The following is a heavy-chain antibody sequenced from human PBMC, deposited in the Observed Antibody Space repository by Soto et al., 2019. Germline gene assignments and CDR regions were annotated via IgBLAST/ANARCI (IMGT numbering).Heavy chain of an antibody. CDR1: GDSISNGNW. V-gene: IGHV4-4*02. D-gene: IGHD3-3*01. Sequence: PSETLSLTCDVSGDSISNGNWWSWVRQPPEQGLEWIGEILYTGSVTYNPSLESRVTISVDKSKNQFSLKVNSVTAADTGVYYCARNGHYCLDYWGQGIGVTVSS. CDR2: ILYTGSV. CDR3: ARNGHYCLDY. J-gene: IGHJ4*02.